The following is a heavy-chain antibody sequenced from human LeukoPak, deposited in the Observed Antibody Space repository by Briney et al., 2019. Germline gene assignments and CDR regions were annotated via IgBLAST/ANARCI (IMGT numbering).Heavy chain of an antibody. CDR2: IYYSGST. CDR1: GGSISSSSYY. Sequence: SETLSLTCTVSGGSISSSSYYWGWIRQPPGKGLEWIGSIYYSGSTYYNPSLKSRVTISVDTSKNQFSLKLSSVTAADTAVYYCATGYYGQFDYWAREPWSPSPQ. D-gene: IGHD3-22*01. J-gene: IGHJ4*02. CDR3: ATGYYGQFDY. V-gene: IGHV4-39*01.